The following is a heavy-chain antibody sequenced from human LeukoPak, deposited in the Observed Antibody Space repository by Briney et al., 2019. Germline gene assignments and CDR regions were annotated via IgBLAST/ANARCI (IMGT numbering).Heavy chain of an antibody. D-gene: IGHD6-25*01. CDR2: ISSSSSFM. Sequence: GGPLRLSCAASGFNLSPYRMYWVRHAPGKGLEGVASISSSSSFMYYADSVKGRFTISRDNAKNSLYLQMNSLRAEDTAVYYCARAFSGRRMNGMDVWGQGTTVTVSS. CDR3: ARAFSGRRMNGMDV. J-gene: IGHJ6*02. V-gene: IGHV3-21*01. CDR1: GFNLSPYR.